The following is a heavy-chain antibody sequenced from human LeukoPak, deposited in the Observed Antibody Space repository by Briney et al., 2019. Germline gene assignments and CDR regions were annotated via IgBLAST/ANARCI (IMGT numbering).Heavy chain of an antibody. D-gene: IGHD3-22*01. V-gene: IGHV1-18*01. J-gene: IGHJ3*02. CDR2: ISACNGDT. Sequence: GASVKVSCKASGYTFTSYGITWVRQAPGQGLEWMGWISACNGDTNYAQKLQGRVTMTTDTSTSTDYMELRSLRSDDTAVYYCASLKNYYDSSGNLVTDAFDIWGQGTMVTVSS. CDR1: GYTFTSYG. CDR3: ASLKNYYDSSGNLVTDAFDI.